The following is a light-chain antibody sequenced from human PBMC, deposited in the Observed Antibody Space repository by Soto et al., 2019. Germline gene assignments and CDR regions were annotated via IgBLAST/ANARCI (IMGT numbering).Light chain of an antibody. CDR1: SSDVGGYNY. J-gene: IGLJ1*01. Sequence: QSALTQPRSVSGSPGQSVTISCTGTSSDVGGYNYVSWYQQHPGKAPKLMISDVSKRPSGVPDRFSGSKSGNTASLTISGLQAEDEADYYCCSYAGSYNYVFGTGTKLTVL. CDR2: DVS. CDR3: CSYAGSYNYV. V-gene: IGLV2-11*01.